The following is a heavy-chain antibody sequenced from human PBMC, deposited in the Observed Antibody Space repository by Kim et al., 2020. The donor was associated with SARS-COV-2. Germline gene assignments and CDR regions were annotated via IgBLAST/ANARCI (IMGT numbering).Heavy chain of an antibody. D-gene: IGHD6-6*01. J-gene: IGHJ5*02. CDR3: AKFGSSSGWFDP. Sequence: NYSPALKRRVTISVDESKSHFTLKLTSVTAADTAMYYCAKFGSSSGWFDPWGQGTLVTVSS. V-gene: IGHV4-4*02.